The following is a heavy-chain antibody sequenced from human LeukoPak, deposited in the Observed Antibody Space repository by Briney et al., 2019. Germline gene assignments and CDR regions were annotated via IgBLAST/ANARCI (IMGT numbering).Heavy chain of an antibody. Sequence: GGSLRLSCAASGFTFSNFAMHWVRQAPGKGLEWVAIISYDGSNQYYADSVKGRFTISRDSSQNTLYLQMNSLRAEDTAVYYCARELTGYWQQYWGHGTLVTVSS. CDR3: ARELTGYWQQY. J-gene: IGHJ4*01. CDR2: ISYDGSNQ. CDR1: GFTFSNFA. D-gene: IGHD3-9*01. V-gene: IGHV3-30*04.